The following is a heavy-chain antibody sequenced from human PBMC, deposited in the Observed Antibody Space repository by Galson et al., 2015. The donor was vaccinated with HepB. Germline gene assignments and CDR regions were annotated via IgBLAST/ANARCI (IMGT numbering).Heavy chain of an antibody. Sequence: SETLSLTCTVSGGSISSYYWSWIRQPPGKGLEWIGYMYYSGSAKYNPSLKSRVTISIDMSKNQVSLKLRSVTAADTAVYYCARGRVARLGELSSANLDYWGQGTLVTDSS. V-gene: IGHV4-59*01. J-gene: IGHJ4*02. CDR1: GGSISSYY. D-gene: IGHD3-16*02. CDR2: MYYSGSA. CDR3: ARGRVARLGELSSANLDY.